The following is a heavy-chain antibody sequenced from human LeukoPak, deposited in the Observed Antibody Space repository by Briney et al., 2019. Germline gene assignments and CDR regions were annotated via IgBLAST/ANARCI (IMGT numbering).Heavy chain of an antibody. CDR3: ARGLDFVLSFDP. CDR2: IRIDGTTT. D-gene: IGHD6-6*01. V-gene: IGHV3-74*01. CDR1: GFTFSNYL. J-gene: IGHJ5*02. Sequence: GGSLRLSRAASGFTFSNYLMHWVRQVPGKGLVWVSRIRIDGTTTNYADSVKGRFTISRDNAKNTLYLQMNSLRVEDTAVYFCARGLDFVLSFDPWGQGTLVTVSS.